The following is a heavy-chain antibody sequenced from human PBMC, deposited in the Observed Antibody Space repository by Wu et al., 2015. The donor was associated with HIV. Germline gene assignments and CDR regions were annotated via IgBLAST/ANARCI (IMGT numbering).Heavy chain of an antibody. CDR2: IIPLFGTT. Sequence: QDQLVQSGAEVKKPGSSVKISCKASGNTFNAINWLRQAPGQGLEWMGGIIPLFGTTEYAHILQGRVTITTDESTSTAYMRLSSLTSADTAVYYCATPRSPGFSSAWPTYFDFWGQGTLVTVSS. CDR3: ATPRSPGFSSAWPTYFDF. V-gene: IGHV1-69*05. D-gene: IGHD6-19*01. J-gene: IGHJ4*02. CDR1: GNTFNA.